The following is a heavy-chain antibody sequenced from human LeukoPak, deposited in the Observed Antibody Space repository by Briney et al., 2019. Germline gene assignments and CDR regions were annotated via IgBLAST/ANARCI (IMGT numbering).Heavy chain of an antibody. CDR2: IRSKLNSYAT. CDR3: TRTAMVTGFDS. CDR1: GFTFSGSA. D-gene: IGHD5-18*01. V-gene: IGHV3-73*01. Sequence: QTGGSLKLSCAASGFTFSGSAMHWVRQASGKGLEWVGRIRSKLNSYATAYAASVEGRFTISRDDSKNTAYLQMNSLKTEDTAVYYCTRTAMVTGFDSWGQGTLVTVSS. J-gene: IGHJ4*02.